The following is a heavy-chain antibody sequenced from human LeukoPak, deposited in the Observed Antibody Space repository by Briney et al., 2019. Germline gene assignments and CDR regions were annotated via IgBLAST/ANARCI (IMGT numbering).Heavy chain of an antibody. CDR1: GFTFSNYW. J-gene: IGHJ4*02. CDR2: IKQDGSEK. Sequence: GGSLRLSCAASGFTFSNYWMTWVRQAPGKGLEWVANIKQDGSEKNYVDSVKGRFTISRDNAKNSLYLQMNSLRAEGTALFYCVRDGGAAQFDYWGQGNLVTVSS. V-gene: IGHV3-7*04. CDR3: VRDGGAAQFDY. D-gene: IGHD3-16*01.